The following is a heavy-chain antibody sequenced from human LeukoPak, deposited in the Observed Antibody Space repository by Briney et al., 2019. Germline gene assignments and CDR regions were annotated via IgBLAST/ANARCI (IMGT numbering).Heavy chain of an antibody. D-gene: IGHD4/OR15-4a*01. Sequence: ASVKVSCKASGYTFTGYYMHWVRPAPGHGLEGMGRINPNSGGTNNGQKLQGRVTMTSDTSISTAYMELCRLRSDDTAVYYCAWRGLTAKAFDIWGQGTMVTVSS. CDR3: AWRGLTAKAFDI. V-gene: IGHV1-2*06. CDR1: GYTFTGYY. J-gene: IGHJ3*02. CDR2: INPNSGGT.